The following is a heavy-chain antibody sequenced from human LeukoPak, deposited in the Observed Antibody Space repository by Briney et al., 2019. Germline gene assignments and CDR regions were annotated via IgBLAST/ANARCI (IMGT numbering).Heavy chain of an antibody. J-gene: IGHJ4*02. CDR2: IYYSGIT. D-gene: IGHD3-10*01. V-gene: IGHV4-59*12. CDR1: VGSISSYY. CDR3: TRDREGTRSGFDY. Sequence: SETLSLTCTVSVGSISSYYWSWIRQPPGKGLEWVGYIYYSGITNYNPSLKSRATISLAKSKHRIPLILRSVTSAHTALYCCTRDREGTRSGFDYWGQGTLVTVSS.